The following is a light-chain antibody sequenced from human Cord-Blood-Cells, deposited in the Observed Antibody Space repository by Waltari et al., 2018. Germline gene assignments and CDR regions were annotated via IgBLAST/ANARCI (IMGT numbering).Light chain of an antibody. CDR1: EGVSSH. CDR3: QQYNNWPPWT. CDR2: GAS. Sequence: SCRASEGVSSHFAGDQQKTGQSPRLRMNGASTKATCIPARFSGSVSGTEFTLTISSLQSEDFAGYYCQQYNNWPPWTFGQGTKVEIK. J-gene: IGKJ1*01. V-gene: IGKV3-15*01.